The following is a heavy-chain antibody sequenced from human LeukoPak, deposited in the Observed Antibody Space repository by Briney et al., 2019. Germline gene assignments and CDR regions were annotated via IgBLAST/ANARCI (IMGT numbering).Heavy chain of an antibody. V-gene: IGHV4-39*01. CDR3: AHFRGGAFDF. J-gene: IGHJ3*01. Sequence: SETLSLTCTVSGGSISSSSYYWGWIRQPPGKGLDWIGSIYYSGSTHYNPSLKSRVTISVDTSKNQFSLKLSSVTAADTAVYYCAHFRGGAFDFWGQGTMVTVSA. D-gene: IGHD3-16*01. CDR1: GGSISSSSYY. CDR2: IYYSGST.